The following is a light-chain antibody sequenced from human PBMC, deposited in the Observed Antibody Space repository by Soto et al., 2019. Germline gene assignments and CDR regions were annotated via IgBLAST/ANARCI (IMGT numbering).Light chain of an antibody. CDR3: QQYNSHT. CDR1: QSISSW. J-gene: IGKJ2*01. Sequence: DNRMIQSPSTMSASVGDRDTITCRASQSISSWLAWYQQKPGKAPKLLIYKASSLESGVPSRFSGSGSGTEFTLTISSLQPDDFATYYCQQYNSHTFGQGTKLEIK. CDR2: KAS. V-gene: IGKV1-5*03.